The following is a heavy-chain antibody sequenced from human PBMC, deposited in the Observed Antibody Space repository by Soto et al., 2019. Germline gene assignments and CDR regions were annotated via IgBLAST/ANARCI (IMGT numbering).Heavy chain of an antibody. D-gene: IGHD5-12*01. CDR1: GFTFSSYG. J-gene: IGHJ5*02. CDR2: ISYDGSNK. CDR3: AKYYGGSGYDDNWFDP. Sequence: QVQLVESGGGVVQPGRSLRLSCAASGFTFSSYGMHWVRQAPGKGLEWVAVISYDGSNKYYADSVKGRFTISRDNSKNTLYLQMNSLRAEDTAVYYCAKYYGGSGYDDNWFDPWGQGTLVTVSS. V-gene: IGHV3-30*18.